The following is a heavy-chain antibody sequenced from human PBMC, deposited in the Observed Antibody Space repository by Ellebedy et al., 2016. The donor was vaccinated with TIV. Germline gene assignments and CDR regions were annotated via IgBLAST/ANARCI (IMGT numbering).Heavy chain of an antibody. Sequence: GESLKISCAASGFTFRNYWMSWVRQAPGKGLEWVANIKEDGGTKYYVDSVKGRFTISRDNARNSLYLQMNSLRADDTAVYYCVRDDYSGSSPFDYWGQGTLVTVSS. J-gene: IGHJ4*02. CDR2: IKEDGGTK. V-gene: IGHV3-7*03. CDR1: GFTFRNYW. D-gene: IGHD1-26*01. CDR3: VRDDYSGSSPFDY.